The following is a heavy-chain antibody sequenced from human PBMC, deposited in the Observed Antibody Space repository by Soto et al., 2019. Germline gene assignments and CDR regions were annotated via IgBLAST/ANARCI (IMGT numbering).Heavy chain of an antibody. V-gene: IGHV1-3*01. Sequence: ASVKVSCKASGYTFTSYAMHWVRQAPGQRLEWMGWVNAGNGNTKYSQKFQGRVTITRDTSASTAYMELSSLRSEDTAVYYCARGVSSSSSDYYYYMDVWGKGTTVTVSS. CDR1: GYTFTSYA. D-gene: IGHD6-6*01. CDR2: VNAGNGNT. J-gene: IGHJ6*03. CDR3: ARGVSSSSSDYYYYMDV.